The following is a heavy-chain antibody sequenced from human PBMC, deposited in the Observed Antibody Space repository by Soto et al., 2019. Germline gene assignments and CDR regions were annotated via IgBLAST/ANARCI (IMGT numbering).Heavy chain of an antibody. CDR2: IYYSGST. J-gene: IGHJ4*02. V-gene: IGHV4-31*03. CDR3: AREVSLSIDY. Sequence: PSETLSLTCTVSGGSISSGGYYWSWIRQHPGKGLEWIGYIYYSGSTYYNPSLRSRVTISVDTSKNQFSLKLSSVTAADTAVYYCAREVSLSIDYWGQGTLVTVSS. CDR1: GGSISSGGYY. D-gene: IGHD3-16*02.